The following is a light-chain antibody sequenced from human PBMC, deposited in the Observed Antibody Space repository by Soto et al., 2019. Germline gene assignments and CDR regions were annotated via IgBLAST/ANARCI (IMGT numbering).Light chain of an antibody. CDR3: QQYDDWLRLT. J-gene: IGKJ4*01. V-gene: IGKV3D-15*01. Sequence: EIVMTQSPATLSVSLGEIATLSCRTSQSVNIYLAWYQQKPGQATRLFIFGASSRATGIPARFSGSGSGTEFNLTISSLQSEDFAVYFCQQYDDWLRLTFGGGTKVDIK. CDR2: GAS. CDR1: QSVNIY.